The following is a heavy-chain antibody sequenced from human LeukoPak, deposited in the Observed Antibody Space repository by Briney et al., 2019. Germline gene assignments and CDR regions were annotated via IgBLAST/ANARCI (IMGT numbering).Heavy chain of an antibody. CDR3: ARGLRQLVRSWHY. V-gene: IGHV4-34*01. D-gene: IGHD6-6*01. J-gene: IGHJ4*02. Sequence: KPSETLSLTCGVYGGSLSGYYWSWIRQPPGKELEWIAEINYSGSTTYNPSLKSRVTISIDTSKNQFSLKLRSVTAADTAMYYCARGLRQLVRSWHYWGQGTLVTVSS. CDR1: GGSLSGYY. CDR2: INYSGST.